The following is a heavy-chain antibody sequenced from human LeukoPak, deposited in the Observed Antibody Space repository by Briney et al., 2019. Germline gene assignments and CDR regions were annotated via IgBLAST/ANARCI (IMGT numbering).Heavy chain of an antibody. CDR2: IYYSGST. CDR1: GDSISSYY. J-gene: IGHJ6*02. CDR3: ARRGYYGSGSYYSYYCYGMDV. Sequence: SETLSLTCTVSGDSISSYYLSWSRQPPGKGLEWIGCIYYSGSTNYNPSLKSRVTISVDTSKNQFSLKLSSVTAADTAVYYCARRGYYGSGSYYSYYCYGMDVWGQGTTVTVSS. V-gene: IGHV4-59*08. D-gene: IGHD3-10*01.